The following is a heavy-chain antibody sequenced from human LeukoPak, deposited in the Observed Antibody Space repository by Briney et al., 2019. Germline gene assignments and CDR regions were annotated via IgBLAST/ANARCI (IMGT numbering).Heavy chain of an antibody. D-gene: IGHD2-21*02. CDR3: ARGGFYCGGDCYVDY. CDR2: INHSGST. V-gene: IGHV4-34*01. J-gene: IGHJ4*02. CDR1: GGSFSPYY. Sequence: SETLSLTCAVYGGSFSPYYCSWIRQPPGKGLEWIGEINHSGSTNYNPSLKSRVTISVDTSKNQFSLRLSSVTAADTAVYYCARGGFYCGGDCYVDYWGQGTLVTVSS.